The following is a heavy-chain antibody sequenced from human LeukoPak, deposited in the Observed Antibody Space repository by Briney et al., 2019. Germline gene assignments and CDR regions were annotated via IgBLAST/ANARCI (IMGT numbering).Heavy chain of an antibody. J-gene: IGHJ5*02. Sequence: SQTLSLTCAISGDSVSSNSVTWNWIRQSPSRGLEWLGRTYYRSTWYNDYAVSVRGRITVNPDTSKNQFSLHLNSVTPEDSAVYYCARRLTQYDCFDPWGQGILVTVSS. D-gene: IGHD2-2*01. V-gene: IGHV6-1*01. CDR3: ARRLTQYDCFDP. CDR1: GDSVSSNSVT. CDR2: TYYRSTWYN.